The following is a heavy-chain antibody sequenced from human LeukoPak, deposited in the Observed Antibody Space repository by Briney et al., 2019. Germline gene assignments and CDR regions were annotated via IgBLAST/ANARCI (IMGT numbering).Heavy chain of an antibody. V-gene: IGHV1-2*02. CDR1: GYTFTGYY. Sequence: ASVKVSCKASGYTFTGYYMHWVRQAPGQGLEWMRWIKPNSGGTNYAQKFQGRVTMTRDTSISTAYMELSRLRSDDTAVYYCARARGLWFGELLRAFDIWGQGTMVTVSS. CDR2: IKPNSGGT. D-gene: IGHD3-10*01. J-gene: IGHJ3*02. CDR3: ARARGLWFGELLRAFDI.